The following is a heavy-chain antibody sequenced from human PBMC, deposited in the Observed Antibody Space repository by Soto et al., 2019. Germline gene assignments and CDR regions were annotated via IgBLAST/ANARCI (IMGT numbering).Heavy chain of an antibody. J-gene: IGHJ6*02. Sequence: LRISCAASGFTFSSYAMHWVRQAPGKGLEWVAVISYDGSNKYYADSVKGRFTISRDNSKNTLYLQMNSLRAEDTAVYYCARDPFSPGGSGSNYYYGMDVWGQGTTVTV. CDR2: ISYDGSNK. V-gene: IGHV3-30-3*01. D-gene: IGHD3-10*01. CDR1: GFTFSSYA. CDR3: ARDPFSPGGSGSNYYYGMDV.